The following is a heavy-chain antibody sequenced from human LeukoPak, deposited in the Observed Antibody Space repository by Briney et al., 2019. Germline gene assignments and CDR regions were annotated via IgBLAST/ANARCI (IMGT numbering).Heavy chain of an antibody. J-gene: IGHJ4*02. D-gene: IGHD4-17*01. CDR1: GFTFSSYS. V-gene: IGHV3-53*01. CDR3: ARDPSGDYAY. Sequence: AGGSLRLSCAASGFTFSSYSMSWVRQAPGKGLEWVSVIYSGGSTYYADSVKGRFTISRDNSKNTLYLQMNSLRAEDTAVYYCARDPSGDYAYWGQGTLVTVSS. CDR2: IYSGGST.